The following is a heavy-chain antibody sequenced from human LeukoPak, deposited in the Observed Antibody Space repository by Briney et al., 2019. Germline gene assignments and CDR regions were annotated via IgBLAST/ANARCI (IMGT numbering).Heavy chain of an antibody. CDR1: GFTFDDYA. D-gene: IGHD5-12*01. CDR2: ISWNSGSI. CDR3: AKDAGDNGYDPGWYFDL. V-gene: IGHV3-9*01. J-gene: IGHJ2*01. Sequence: PGGSLRLSCAASGFTFDDYAMHWVRQAPGKGLEWVSGISWNSGSIGYADSVKGRFTISRDNAKNSLYLQMNSLRAEDTALYYCAKDAGDNGYDPGWYFDLWGRGTLVTVSS.